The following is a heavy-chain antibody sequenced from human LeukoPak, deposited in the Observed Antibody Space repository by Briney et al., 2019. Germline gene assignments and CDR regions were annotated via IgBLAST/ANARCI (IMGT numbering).Heavy chain of an antibody. V-gene: IGHV1-18*01. CDR3: ASLDYYDSSGYPNWFDP. J-gene: IGHJ5*02. D-gene: IGHD3-22*01. CDR2: ISAYNGNT. Sequence: ASVTVSCKASGYTFTSYGISWVRQAPGQGLEWMGRISAYNGNTNYAQKLQGRVTMTTDTSTSTAYMELRSLRSDDTAVYYCASLDYYDSSGYPNWFDPWGQGTLVTVSS. CDR1: GYTFTSYG.